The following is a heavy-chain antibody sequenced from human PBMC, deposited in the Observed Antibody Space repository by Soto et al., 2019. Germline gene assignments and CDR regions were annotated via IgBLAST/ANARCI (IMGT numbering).Heavy chain of an antibody. Sequence: ASVKVSCKAPGYTFTSYDINWVRQATGQGLEWMGWMNPNSGNTGYAQKFQGRVTMARNTSISTAYMELSSLRSEDTAVYYCARGVLAAAGRSYFDYWGQGTLVTVSS. CDR1: GYTFTSYD. CDR3: ARGVLAAAGRSYFDY. J-gene: IGHJ4*02. D-gene: IGHD6-13*01. CDR2: MNPNSGNT. V-gene: IGHV1-8*01.